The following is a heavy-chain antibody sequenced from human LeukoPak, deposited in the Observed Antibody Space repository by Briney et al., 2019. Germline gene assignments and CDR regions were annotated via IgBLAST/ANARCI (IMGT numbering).Heavy chain of an antibody. Sequence: PSETLSLTCTVPGGSISSSSYYWGWIRQPPGKGLEWIGCIYYSGSTYYNPSLKSRVTISVDTSKNQFSLKLSSVTAADPALYYCARQRIRWIQLTFFDYWGQGTLVTVSS. J-gene: IGHJ4*02. D-gene: IGHD5-24*01. CDR3: ARQRIRWIQLTFFDY. CDR1: GGSISSSSYY. CDR2: IYYSGST. V-gene: IGHV4-39*01.